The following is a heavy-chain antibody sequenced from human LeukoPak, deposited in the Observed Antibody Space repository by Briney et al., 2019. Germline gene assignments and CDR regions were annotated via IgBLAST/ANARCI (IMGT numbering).Heavy chain of an antibody. CDR3: ATETNGRHYDY. CDR2: IGPTGSDS. CDR1: GLTFSTSG. V-gene: IGHV3-21*06. J-gene: IGHJ4*02. D-gene: IGHD1-14*01. Sequence: KPGGSLRLXCTASGLTFSTSGFNWVRRAPGKGLEWVASIGPTGSDSYHADSIKGRFTISRDNANNFLYLQMNSLRAEDTAVYYCATETNGRHYDYWGQGTLLTVSS.